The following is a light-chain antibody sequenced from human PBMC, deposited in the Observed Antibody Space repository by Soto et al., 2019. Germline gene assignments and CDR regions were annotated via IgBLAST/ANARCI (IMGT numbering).Light chain of an antibody. CDR1: QSISSY. J-gene: IGKJ1*01. CDR3: KQSYSTPPWT. CDR2: AAS. V-gene: IGKV1-39*01. Sequence: DIQMTQSPSSLSASVGDRVTITCRASQSISSYLNWYQQKPGKAPKLLIYAASSLQSGVPSRFSDSGSGTDFTLTISSLQPEDFATYYCKQSYSTPPWTFGQGTKVEIK.